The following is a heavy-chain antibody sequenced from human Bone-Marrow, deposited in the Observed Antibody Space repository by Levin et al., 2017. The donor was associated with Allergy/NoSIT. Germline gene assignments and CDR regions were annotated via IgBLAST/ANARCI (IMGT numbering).Heavy chain of an antibody. CDR3: TRHRLRGHNWFDP. J-gene: IGHJ5*02. Sequence: GGSLRLSCAASGFSFDIYDMNWVRQAPGKGLEWISSISSSGTSAYYIDSVRGRFAISRDNAGQTLYLQMTSLRIEDTAVYYCTRHRLRGHNWFDPWGQGTLVTVSS. CDR1: GFSFDIYD. D-gene: IGHD3-16*01. V-gene: IGHV3-21*01. CDR2: ISSSGTSA.